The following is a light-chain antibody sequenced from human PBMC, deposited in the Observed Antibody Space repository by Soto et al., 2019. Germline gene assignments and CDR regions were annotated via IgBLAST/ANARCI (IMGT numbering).Light chain of an antibody. Sequence: IQMTQSPSSLSASVGDRVTITCRASQSISSWLAWYQQKPGKAPELLIYDASSLESGVPSRFSGSGSGTEFTLTISSLQPDDFATYYCQQYNSYSGTFGQGTKVDI. V-gene: IGKV1-5*01. CDR1: QSISSW. CDR3: QQYNSYSGT. J-gene: IGKJ1*01. CDR2: DAS.